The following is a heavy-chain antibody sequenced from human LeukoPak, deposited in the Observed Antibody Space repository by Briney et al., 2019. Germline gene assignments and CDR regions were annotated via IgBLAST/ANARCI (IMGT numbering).Heavy chain of an antibody. CDR3: ARGGEASISAARFDP. D-gene: IGHD6-13*01. CDR2: IYYSGKT. Sequence: PSETLSLTCTVSGGSMRSYYWSWVRESLGKGLERIGYIYYSGKTNYNPSLESRATISVDTSKNQFSLNLSSVTAPDTAVYYCARGGEASISAARFDPWGQGILVTVSS. V-gene: IGHV4-59*01. J-gene: IGHJ5*02. CDR1: GGSMRSYY.